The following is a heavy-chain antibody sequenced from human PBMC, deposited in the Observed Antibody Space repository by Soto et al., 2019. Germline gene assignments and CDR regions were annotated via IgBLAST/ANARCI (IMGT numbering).Heavy chain of an antibody. CDR3: ARTDSSGYYFDY. V-gene: IGHV1-8*01. Sequence: ASVKVSCKASGYTFTSYDINWVRQATGQGLEWMGWMNPNSGNTGYAQKFQGRVTMTRNTSISTAYMELSSLRSEDTAVYYCARTDSSGYYFDYWRQGTLVTVSS. CDR2: MNPNSGNT. J-gene: IGHJ4*02. CDR1: GYTFTSYD. D-gene: IGHD3-22*01.